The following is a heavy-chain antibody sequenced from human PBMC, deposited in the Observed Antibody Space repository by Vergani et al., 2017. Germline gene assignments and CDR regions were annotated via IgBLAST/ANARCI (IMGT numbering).Heavy chain of an antibody. Sequence: QVQLVLSGAEVKKPGASVKVSCKVSGGTFSSNSISWVRQAPGQGLEWMGRIIPIFGTTSYAQKFQGRVTILADESTSTAYMELSSLRSEDTAVYCCARSSGYYSYYFDFWGQGTLVTVSS. J-gene: IGHJ4*02. V-gene: IGHV1-69*18. CDR1: GGTFSSNS. D-gene: IGHD3-22*01. CDR2: IIPIFGTT. CDR3: ARSSGYYSYYFDF.